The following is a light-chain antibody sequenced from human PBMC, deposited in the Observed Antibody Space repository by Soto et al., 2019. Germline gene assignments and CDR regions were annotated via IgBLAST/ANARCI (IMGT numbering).Light chain of an antibody. CDR2: GAS. V-gene: IGKV3-15*01. CDR1: RTISRN. J-gene: IGKJ4*01. CDR3: QPHNNWPVVT. Sequence: EMVMTQSPFTLSGSPGERVTLSCRASRTISRNLAWYQQKPGQAPRLLIYGASTRATGIPDRFSGSGSETEFTLTINSLQSEDFAMYYCQPHNNWPVVTFGGGTKVDIK.